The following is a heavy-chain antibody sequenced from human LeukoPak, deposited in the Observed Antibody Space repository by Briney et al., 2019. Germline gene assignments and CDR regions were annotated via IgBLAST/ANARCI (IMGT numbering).Heavy chain of an antibody. CDR3: AKSPAVDAAFDI. CDR2: ISGSTGST. J-gene: IGHJ3*02. CDR1: GFTFSNYA. V-gene: IGHV3-23*01. D-gene: IGHD4-23*01. Sequence: GGSLRLSCAASGFTFSNYAMNWVRQAPGKGLEWVSLISGSTGSTYYADSVKGRFSISRDNSKNTVYLQMNSLRVEDTAVYYCAKSPAVDAAFDIWGQGTMVTVSS.